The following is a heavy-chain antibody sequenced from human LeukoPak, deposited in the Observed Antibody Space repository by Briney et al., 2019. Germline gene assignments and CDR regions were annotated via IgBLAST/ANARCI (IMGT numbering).Heavy chain of an antibody. CDR1: GYTFTNYY. CDR3: ARDDGIPCAFDI. V-gene: IGHV1-2*02. D-gene: IGHD2-21*01. CDR2: IIPNSGDS. Sequence: ASVKVSCKASGYTFTNYYLHWVRQAPGQGLEGMGWIIPNSGDSNYAPKFQGRVTMTRDTSISTAYMEMTRLRFDDTAVYYCARDDGIPCAFDIWGQGTMVTVSS. J-gene: IGHJ3*02.